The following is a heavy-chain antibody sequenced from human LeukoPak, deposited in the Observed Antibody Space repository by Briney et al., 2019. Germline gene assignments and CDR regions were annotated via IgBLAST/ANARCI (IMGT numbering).Heavy chain of an antibody. Sequence: GGSLRLSCAASGFTFSIYNMHWVRQAPGKGLEWVSAVSESGGTTHYADSVKGRVTISRDNSKNTLYLQMNRLGAEDTAVYYCVKRCTSAMKGHYFDYWGQGTLVTVSS. V-gene: IGHV3-23*01. CDR1: GFTFSIYN. CDR2: VSESGGTT. D-gene: IGHD2-2*01. J-gene: IGHJ4*02. CDR3: VKRCTSAMKGHYFDY.